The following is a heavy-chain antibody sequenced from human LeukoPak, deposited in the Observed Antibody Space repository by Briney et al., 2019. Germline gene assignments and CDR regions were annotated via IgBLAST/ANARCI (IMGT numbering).Heavy chain of an antibody. Sequence: ASVKVSCKASGYTFTSYDINWVRQATGQGLEWMGWMNPNSGNTGYAQKFQGRVTITRNTSISTAYMELSSLRSEDTAVYYCARGSSSSSWFSYYYMDVWGKGTTVTVSS. CDR3: ARGSSSSSWFSYYYMDV. V-gene: IGHV1-8*03. CDR2: MNPNSGNT. CDR1: GYTFTSYD. D-gene: IGHD6-13*01. J-gene: IGHJ6*03.